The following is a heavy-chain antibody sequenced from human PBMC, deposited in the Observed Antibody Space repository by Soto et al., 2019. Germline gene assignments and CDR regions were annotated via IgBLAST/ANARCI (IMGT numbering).Heavy chain of an antibody. Sequence: ASVKVSCKASGYTFTSYYMHWVRQAPGQGLEWMGIIDPSGGTTTYAQKFQGRVTMTRDTSTSTVYMELSSLRSEDTAVYYCAREVLTGYYLPSVYYYYGMDVWGQ. V-gene: IGHV1-46*01. CDR2: IDPSGGTT. J-gene: IGHJ6*02. D-gene: IGHD3-9*01. CDR1: GYTFTSYY. CDR3: AREVLTGYYLPSVYYYYGMDV.